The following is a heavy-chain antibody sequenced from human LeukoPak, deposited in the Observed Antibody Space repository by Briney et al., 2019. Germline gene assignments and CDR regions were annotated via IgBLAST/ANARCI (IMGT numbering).Heavy chain of an antibody. CDR2: ISAYNGNT. Sequence: ASVKVSCKASGYTFTSYGISWVRQAPGQGLEWMGWISAYNGNTNYAQKLQGRVTMTTDTSTSTAYMELRSLRSDDTAVYYRARDHRETYYYDSSGYYSDYWGQGTLVTVSS. CDR3: ARDHRETYYYDSSGYYSDY. CDR1: GYTFTSYG. D-gene: IGHD3-22*01. V-gene: IGHV1-18*01. J-gene: IGHJ4*02.